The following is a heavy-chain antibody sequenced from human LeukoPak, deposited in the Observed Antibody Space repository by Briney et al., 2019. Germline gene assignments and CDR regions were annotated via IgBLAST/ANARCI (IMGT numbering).Heavy chain of an antibody. CDR3: ARDRGSGYVWNWFDP. D-gene: IGHD5-12*01. J-gene: IGHJ5*02. CDR1: GYTFTGYY. CDR2: INPNSGGT. Sequence: ASVKVSCKASGYTFTGYYMHWVRQAPGQGLEWMGWINPNSGGTNYAQKFQGRVTMTRDTSINTDYMELSRLRSDDTAVHYCARDRGSGYVWNWFDPWGQGTLVTVSS. V-gene: IGHV1-2*02.